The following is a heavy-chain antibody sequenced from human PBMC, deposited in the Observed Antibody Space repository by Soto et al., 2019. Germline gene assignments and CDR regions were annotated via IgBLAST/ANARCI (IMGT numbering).Heavy chain of an antibody. CDR3: AKEGPLTNGYVDY. J-gene: IGHJ4*01. Sequence: QVQLVESGGGVVQPGRSLRLSCAASGFTFSSYGMHWVHQAPGKGLEWVTVISYYGKVAYYADSVKGRFTISRDNSKNTPYLQMNSRRTEDTAMYYCAKEGPLTNGYVDYWGHGTLVTVSS. CDR1: GFTFSSYG. V-gene: IGHV3-30*18. CDR2: ISYYGKVA.